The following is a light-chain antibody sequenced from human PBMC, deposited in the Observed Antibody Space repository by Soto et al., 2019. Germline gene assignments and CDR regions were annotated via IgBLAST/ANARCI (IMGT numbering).Light chain of an antibody. CDR3: SSYTNINTRACV. V-gene: IGLV2-14*01. J-gene: IGLJ1*01. CDR2: EVS. Sequence: QPASVSGSPGQSITISCTGTSSDVGAYNYVSWYQQHPGKAPKLMIYEVSYRPSGVSDRFSGSRSGNTASLTISGLQAEDESDYYCSSYTNINTRACVFGTGTKLTVL. CDR1: SSDVGAYNY.